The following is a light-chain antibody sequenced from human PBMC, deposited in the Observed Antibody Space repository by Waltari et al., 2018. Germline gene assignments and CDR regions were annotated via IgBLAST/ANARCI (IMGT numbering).Light chain of an antibody. CDR1: ASNIGNNV. CDR3: AAWDDSLNGRWV. Sequence: QSVLTQPPSASGTPGQGVTISCSGGASNIGNNVVNWYQQVPGKAPKLLIYWSDRRPEGVPDRFSGSKSGTSASLAISGLQSEDEADYYCAAWDDSLNGRWVFGGGTKVTVL. CDR2: WSD. V-gene: IGLV1-44*01. J-gene: IGLJ3*02.